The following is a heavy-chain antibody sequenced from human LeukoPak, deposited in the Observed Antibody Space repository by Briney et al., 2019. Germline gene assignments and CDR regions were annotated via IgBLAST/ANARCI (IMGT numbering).Heavy chain of an antibody. CDR3: AKDSGSRYCSRTSCYFFDY. Sequence: GGSLRLSCAASGFTFSSYGMHWVRQAPGKGLEGVAVIWYDGSNKYYADSVKGRFTISRDNSKNTLYLQMNSLRAEDTAVYYCAKDSGSRYCSRTSCYFFDYWGQGTLVTVSS. V-gene: IGHV3-33*06. CDR2: IWYDGSNK. J-gene: IGHJ4*02. D-gene: IGHD2-2*01. CDR1: GFTFSSYG.